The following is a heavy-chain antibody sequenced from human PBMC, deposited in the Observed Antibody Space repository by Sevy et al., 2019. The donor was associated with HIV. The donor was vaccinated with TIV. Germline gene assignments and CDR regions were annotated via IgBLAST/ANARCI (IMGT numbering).Heavy chain of an antibody. Sequence: GGSLRLSCAVSGFTVSSNFMTWVRQAPGKGLEWVAIIFSGGSTYYAESVKGRFTISRDNSKNTLYLQMNNLRAEDTAVYYCARDTLQSEGQHWGQGTLVTVSS. D-gene: IGHD2-15*01. J-gene: IGHJ1*01. CDR1: GFTVSSNF. V-gene: IGHV3-53*01. CDR2: IFSGGST. CDR3: ARDTLQSEGQH.